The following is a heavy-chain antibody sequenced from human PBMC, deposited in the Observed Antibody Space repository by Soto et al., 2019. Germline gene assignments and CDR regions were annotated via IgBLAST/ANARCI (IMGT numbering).Heavy chain of an antibody. V-gene: IGHV4-61*01. CDR3: ARDGSRDSVLMVYAITYYYGMDV. Sequence: SETLSLTCTVSGGSVNSGPYYWSWIRQPPGKGLEWIGYIYYSGNTNYNPTLKSRVTISVDTSKNQFSLKLSSVTAADTAVYYCARDGSRDSVLMVYAITYYYGMDVWGQGTTVTVSS. D-gene: IGHD2-8*01. CDR2: IYYSGNT. CDR1: GGSVNSGPYY. J-gene: IGHJ6*02.